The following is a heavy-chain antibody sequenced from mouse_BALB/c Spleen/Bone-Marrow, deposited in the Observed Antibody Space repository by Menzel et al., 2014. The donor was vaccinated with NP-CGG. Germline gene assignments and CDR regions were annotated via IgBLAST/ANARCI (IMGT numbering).Heavy chain of an antibody. CDR2: IDPSDSYT. CDR3: ARSRGYYDYWYFDV. Sequence: VQLQQSGAELVKPGASVKLSSKASGYTFTSYWMHWVKRRPGQGLEWIGEIDPSDSYTNYNQKFKGKATLTVDKTSSAAYMQLSSLTSEDSAVYYCARSRGYYDYWYFDVWGAGTTVTVSS. CDR1: GYTFTSYW. J-gene: IGHJ1*01. D-gene: IGHD2-4*01. V-gene: IGHV1-69*02.